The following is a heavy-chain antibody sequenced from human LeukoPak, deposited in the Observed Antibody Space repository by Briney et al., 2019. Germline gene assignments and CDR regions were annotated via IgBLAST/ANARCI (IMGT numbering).Heavy chain of an antibody. V-gene: IGHV4-4*02. CDR1: GGSISTDRW. Sequence: SGTLSLTCAVSGGSISTDRWWSWVRQPPGKGLEYVGEIHHSGNADYHPSLKSRVTLFIDKSHNQFTLKMTSVTAADTAVYYCARGFHDTSFTGFDIWGQGTMVTVSS. J-gene: IGHJ3*02. CDR2: IHHSGNA. D-gene: IGHD3-22*01. CDR3: ARGFHDTSFTGFDI.